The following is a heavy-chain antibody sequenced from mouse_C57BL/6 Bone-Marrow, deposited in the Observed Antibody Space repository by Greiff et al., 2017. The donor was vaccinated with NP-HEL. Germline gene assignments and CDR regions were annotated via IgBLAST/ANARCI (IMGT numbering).Heavy chain of an antibody. CDR2: IDPSDSYT. Sequence: PGQGLEWIGVIDPSDSYTNYNQKFKGKATLTVDTSSSTAYMQLSSLTSEDSAVYYCASYSSYWGQGTLVTVSA. J-gene: IGHJ3*01. D-gene: IGHD1-1*01. V-gene: IGHV1-59*01. CDR3: ASYSSY.